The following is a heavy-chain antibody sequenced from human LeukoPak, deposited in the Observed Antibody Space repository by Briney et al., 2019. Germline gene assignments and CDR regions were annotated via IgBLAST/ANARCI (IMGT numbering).Heavy chain of an antibody. CDR1: GYSFTGYY. J-gene: IGHJ4*02. V-gene: IGHV1-2*06. CDR3: ARGPPRGGSSFDY. Sequence: ASVKVSCKASGYSFTGYYIHWVRQAPGQGLEWMGRINPNSAGTNYAQKFQGRVTMTRDTSINTAYMELSRLRSDDTAVYYCARGPPRGGSSFDYWGQGTLVTVSS. CDR2: INPNSAGT. D-gene: IGHD3-16*01.